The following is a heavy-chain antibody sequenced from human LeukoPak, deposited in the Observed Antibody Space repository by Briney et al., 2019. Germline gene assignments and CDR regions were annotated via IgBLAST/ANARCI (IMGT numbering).Heavy chain of an antibody. CDR3: ARQAHYRPRGHDAFDI. Sequence: HGESLKISCKGSGYSFTSSWIARVRQMPGKSQEWMGIIYLGDSETRYSPSFQGQVTISADKSISTAYLQWSSLTAPDTAMYYCARQAHYRPRGHDAFDIWGQGTMVTVSS. D-gene: IGHD1-26*01. V-gene: IGHV5-51*01. J-gene: IGHJ3*02. CDR2: IYLGDSET. CDR1: GYSFTSSW.